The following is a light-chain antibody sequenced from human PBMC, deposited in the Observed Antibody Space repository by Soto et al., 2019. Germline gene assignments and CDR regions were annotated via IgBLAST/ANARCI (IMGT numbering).Light chain of an antibody. CDR3: QQSYSTPTWT. V-gene: IGKV1-39*01. CDR2: SAS. J-gene: IGKJ1*01. CDR1: QGISSY. Sequence: DIQLTQSPSSLTASLGDRVTITSRVSQGISSYLNWYRQKPGKVPKLLIYSASNLQSGVPSRFSGSGSGTDFTLTISSLQPEDFATYYCQQSYSTPTWTFGQGTKVDI.